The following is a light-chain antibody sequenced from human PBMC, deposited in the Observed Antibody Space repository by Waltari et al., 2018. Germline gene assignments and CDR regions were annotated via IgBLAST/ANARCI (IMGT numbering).Light chain of an antibody. CDR3: QQLNSAIT. V-gene: IGKV1-9*01. CDR1: QGISSF. J-gene: IGKJ5*01. CDR2: AAS. Sequence: IQLTQSPSSLSASVGDRVTITCRASQGISSFLAWYQQKPGKAPKLLIYAASTLQSGVPSRFSGSGSGTDFTLTISSLQPEDFATHYCQQLNSAITFGQGTRLEIK.